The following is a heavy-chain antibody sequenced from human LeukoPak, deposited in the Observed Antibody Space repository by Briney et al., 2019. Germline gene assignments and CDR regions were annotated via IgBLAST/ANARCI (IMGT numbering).Heavy chain of an antibody. CDR2: IIPIFGTA. J-gene: IGHJ4*02. CDR1: GYSFTSYW. Sequence: KISCKGSGYSFTSYWIGWVRQAPGQGLEWMGGIIPIFGTANYAQKFQGRVTITTDESTSTAYMELSSLRSEDTAVYYCARGGGYEYYFDYWGQGTLVTVSS. D-gene: IGHD5-12*01. CDR3: ARGGGYEYYFDY. V-gene: IGHV1-69*05.